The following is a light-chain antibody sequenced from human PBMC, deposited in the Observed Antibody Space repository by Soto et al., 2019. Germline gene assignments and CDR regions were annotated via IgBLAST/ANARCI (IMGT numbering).Light chain of an antibody. V-gene: IGKV1D-16*01. J-gene: IGKJ5*01. CDR2: AAS. CDR1: QGISSW. CDR3: QHYDGYPQT. Sequence: DIHMTQATSFEPASLRVIINNTCLASQGISSWLAWFQQKPGRAPKTLIFAASRLHSGIPSRFSVSGSGTTFTLTISSLQPEDLGTYYCQHYDGYPQTFGQGTRLEIK.